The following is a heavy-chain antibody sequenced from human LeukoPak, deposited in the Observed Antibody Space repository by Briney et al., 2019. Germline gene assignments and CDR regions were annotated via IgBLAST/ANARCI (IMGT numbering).Heavy chain of an antibody. CDR1: GYTFTGYY. CDR3: YYRVSSGYLT. Sequence: ASVKVSCKASGYTFTGYYMHWVRQAPGQGLEWMGWINPNSGGTYYAQKFQGRVSMTRDTSISTTYMELSSLRSDDTAVYYCYYRVSSGYLTWGQGTLVAVSS. V-gene: IGHV1-2*02. D-gene: IGHD3-22*01. J-gene: IGHJ4*02. CDR2: INPNSGGT.